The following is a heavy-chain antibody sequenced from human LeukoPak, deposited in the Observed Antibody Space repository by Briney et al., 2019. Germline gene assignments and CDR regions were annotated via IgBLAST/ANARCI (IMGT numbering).Heavy chain of an antibody. V-gene: IGHV3-48*01. D-gene: IGHD1-26*01. CDR2: ISGSSNTI. J-gene: IGHJ4*02. CDR1: GFTFNSYN. CDR3: ARDAGSYHFDY. Sequence: GASLRLSCAASGFTFNSYNMNWVRQAPGKGLEWVSYISGSSNTIYYADSVKGRFTISRDNAKNSLYLQMNSLRADDTAVYYCARDAGSYHFDYWGQGTLVTVSS.